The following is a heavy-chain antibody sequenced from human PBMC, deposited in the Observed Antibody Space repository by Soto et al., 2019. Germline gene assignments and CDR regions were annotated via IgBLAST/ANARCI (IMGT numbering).Heavy chain of an antibody. Sequence: LSLTCTVSGGSISSYCWSWIRQPPGKGLEWIGYIYYSGSTNYNPSLKSRVTISVDTSKNQFSLKLSSVTAADTAVYYCARNYYGDYPLYYYYGMDVWGQGTTVTVSS. V-gene: IGHV4-59*01. CDR2: IYYSGST. CDR1: GGSISSYC. D-gene: IGHD4-17*01. J-gene: IGHJ6*02. CDR3: ARNYYGDYPLYYYYGMDV.